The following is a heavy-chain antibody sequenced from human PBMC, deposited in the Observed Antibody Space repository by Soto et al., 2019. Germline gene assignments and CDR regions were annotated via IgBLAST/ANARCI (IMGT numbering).Heavy chain of an antibody. V-gene: IGHV4-59*01. Sequence: SETLSRTWTVSGGSISSYYWSWIRQPPGKGLEWIGYIYYSGSTNYNPSLKSRVTISVDTSKNQFSLKLSSVTAADTAVYYCARVGGYSYGYRAPFDYWGQGTLVTVSS. D-gene: IGHD5-18*01. J-gene: IGHJ4*02. CDR1: GGSISSYY. CDR2: IYYSGST. CDR3: ARVGGYSYGYRAPFDY.